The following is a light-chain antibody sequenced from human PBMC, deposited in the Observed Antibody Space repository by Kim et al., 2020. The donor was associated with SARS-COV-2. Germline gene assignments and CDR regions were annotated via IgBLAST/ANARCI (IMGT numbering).Light chain of an antibody. V-gene: IGLV8-61*01. J-gene: IGLJ2*01. Sequence: QTVVTQEPSFSVSPGRTVTLTCGLSSGSVSPSSYPSWYQQTPGQAPRTLIYRTDTRSSGVPDRFSGSILGNKAALTITGAQADDESDYYCVLYLGGGISVFGGGTQLTVL. CDR3: VLYLGGGISV. CDR1: SGSVSPSSY. CDR2: RTD.